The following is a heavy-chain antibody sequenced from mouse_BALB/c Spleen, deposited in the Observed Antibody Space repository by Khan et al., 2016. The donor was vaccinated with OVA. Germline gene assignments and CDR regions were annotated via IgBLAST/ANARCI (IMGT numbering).Heavy chain of an antibody. CDR1: GYSITSDYA. D-gene: IGHD4-1*01. J-gene: IGHJ3*01. CDR3: AMGRTY. V-gene: IGHV3-2*02. Sequence: QLEESGPGLVKPSQSLSLTCTVTGYSITSDYAWNWIRQFPGNKLEWMGYISYSGSTSYNPSLKSRFSISRDTSKNQFFLQLHSVTTEDTATYYCAMGRTYWGQGTLVTVSA. CDR2: ISYSGST.